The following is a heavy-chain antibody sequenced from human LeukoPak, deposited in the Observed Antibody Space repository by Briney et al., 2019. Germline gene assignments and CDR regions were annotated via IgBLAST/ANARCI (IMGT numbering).Heavy chain of an antibody. CDR3: ARVTYCGGDCYSDAFDI. Sequence: PGGSLRLSCAASGFTFSSYSMNWVRQAPGKGLEWVSSISSRSSYIYYADSVKGRFTISRDNAKNSLYLQMNSLRAEDTAVYYCARVTYCGGDCYSDAFDIWGQGTMVTVSS. CDR1: GFTFSSYS. D-gene: IGHD2-21*02. CDR2: ISSRSSYI. J-gene: IGHJ3*02. V-gene: IGHV3-21*01.